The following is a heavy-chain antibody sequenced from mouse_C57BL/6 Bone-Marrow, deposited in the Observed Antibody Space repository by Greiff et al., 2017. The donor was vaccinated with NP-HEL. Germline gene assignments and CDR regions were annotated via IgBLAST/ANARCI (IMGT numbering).Heavy chain of an antibody. CDR3: ARTHYGSSYGAWFAY. CDR2: IWTGGGT. D-gene: IGHD1-1*01. Sequence: QVQLKESGPGLVAPSQSLSITCTVSGFSLTSYAISWVRQPPGKGLEWLGVIWTGGGTNYNSALKSRLSISKDNSKSQVFLKMNSLQTDDTARYYCARTHYGSSYGAWFAYWGQGTLVTVSA. CDR1: GFSLTSYA. J-gene: IGHJ3*01. V-gene: IGHV2-9-1*01.